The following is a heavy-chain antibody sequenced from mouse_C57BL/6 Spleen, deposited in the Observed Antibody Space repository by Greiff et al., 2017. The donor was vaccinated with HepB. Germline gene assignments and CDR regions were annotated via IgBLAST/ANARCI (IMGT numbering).Heavy chain of an antibody. Sequence: VKLQESGPELVKPGASVKISCKASGYAFSSSWMNWVKQRPGKGLEWIGRIYPGDGDTNYNGKFKGKATLTADKSSSTAYMQLSSLTSEDSAVYFCARPYYSNLYYFDYWGQGTTLTVSS. CDR2: IYPGDGDT. CDR3: ARPYYSNLYYFDY. J-gene: IGHJ2*01. D-gene: IGHD2-5*01. V-gene: IGHV1-82*01. CDR1: GYAFSSSW.